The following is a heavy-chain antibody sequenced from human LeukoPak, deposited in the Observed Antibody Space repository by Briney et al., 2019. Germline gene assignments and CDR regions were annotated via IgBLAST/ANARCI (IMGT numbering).Heavy chain of an antibody. CDR2: IYYTGST. CDR3: ARVRHGWLDP. J-gene: IGHJ5*02. V-gene: IGHV4-59*01. CDR1: GDSLSSFY. D-gene: IGHD3-16*01. Sequence: SETLSLTCTVSGDSLSSFYWSCIRQPPGKGLEWIGYIYYTGSTNYNPPLKSRVTISVDTSKNQFSLKLGSVTAADTAVYYCARVRHGWLDPWGQGTLVTVSS.